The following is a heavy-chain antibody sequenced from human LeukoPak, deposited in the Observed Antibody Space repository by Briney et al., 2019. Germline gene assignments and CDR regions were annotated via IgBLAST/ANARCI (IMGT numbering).Heavy chain of an antibody. CDR2: IYYSGST. Sequence: SETLSLTCTVSGGSISSGDYYWSWIRQPPGTGLEWIGYIYYSGSTYYNPSLKSRVTISVDTSKNQFSLKLSSVTAADTAVYYCARAGGGWSNYYFDYWGQGTLVTVSS. CDR1: GGSISSGDYY. CDR3: ARAGGGWSNYYFDY. J-gene: IGHJ4*02. D-gene: IGHD6-19*01. V-gene: IGHV4-30-4*01.